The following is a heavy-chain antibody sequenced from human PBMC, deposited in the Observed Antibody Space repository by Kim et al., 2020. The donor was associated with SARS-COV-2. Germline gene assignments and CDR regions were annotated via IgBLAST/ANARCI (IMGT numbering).Heavy chain of an antibody. CDR2: T. V-gene: IGHV1-18*01. D-gene: IGHD3-10*01. CDR3: ARFIRGGAFDI. Sequence: TNYAQKLQGRVTMTTDTSTSTAYMELRSLRSDDTAVYYCARFIRGGAFDIWGQGTMVTVSS. J-gene: IGHJ3*02.